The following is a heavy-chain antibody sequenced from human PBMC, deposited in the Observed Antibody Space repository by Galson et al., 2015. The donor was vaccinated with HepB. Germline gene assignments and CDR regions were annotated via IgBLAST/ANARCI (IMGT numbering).Heavy chain of an antibody. CDR1: GFTVRSNY. D-gene: IGHD5-18*01. CDR3: ATIQLWLKGAFDI. Sequence: SLRLSCAASGFTVRSNYMSWVRQAPGKGLEWVSVIYSGHSTYYADSVKGRFTISRHNSKNTLYLQMNSLRAEDTAVYYCATIQLWLKGAFDIWGQGTMVTVSS. J-gene: IGHJ3*02. CDR2: IYSGHST. V-gene: IGHV3-53*04.